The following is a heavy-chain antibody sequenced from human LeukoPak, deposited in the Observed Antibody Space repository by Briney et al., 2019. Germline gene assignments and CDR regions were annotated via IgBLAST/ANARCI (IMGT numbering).Heavy chain of an antibody. CDR2: IYYSGST. V-gene: IGHV4-59*07. J-gene: IGHJ5*02. CDR3: ARNGRGFGDGNWFDP. CDR1: GGSISSYY. D-gene: IGHD3-10*01. Sequence: SDTLSLTCTVSGGSISSYYWSWIRQPPGKGLEWLGYIYYSGSTNYNPSLKSRVTISVDTSKTQFSLKLSSVTAADTAVYYCARNGRGFGDGNWFDPWGQGTLVTVSS.